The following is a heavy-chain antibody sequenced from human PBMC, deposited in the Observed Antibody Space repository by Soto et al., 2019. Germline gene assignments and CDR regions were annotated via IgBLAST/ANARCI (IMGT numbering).Heavy chain of an antibody. CDR3: ASAAVVAATFDF. Sequence: EVQLVESGGGLVKPGGSLTLSCAASAFAFRSYNMNWVRQAPGKGLEWVASISSGSINIYYADSVKGRFTISRDNAKNSLFLQMDSLRAEDSAVYYCASAAVVAATFDFWGQGTLVTVSS. CDR1: AFAFRSYN. CDR2: ISSGSINI. J-gene: IGHJ4*02. V-gene: IGHV3-21*01. D-gene: IGHD2-15*01.